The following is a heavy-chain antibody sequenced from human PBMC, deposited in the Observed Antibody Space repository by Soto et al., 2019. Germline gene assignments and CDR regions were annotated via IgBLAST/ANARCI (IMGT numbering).Heavy chain of an antibody. CDR3: AKALYGSSSSPIDH. CDR1: GFIFNNYG. Sequence: GGSLRLSCEASGFIFNNYGMSWVRQAPGKGLEWVAAISDSGDSTYYADSMRGRFSISRDNSKNTLYLQVKSLRPEDTAMYYCAKALYGSSSSPIDHWGQGTLVTVSS. CDR2: ISDSGDST. V-gene: IGHV3-23*01. J-gene: IGHJ1*01. D-gene: IGHD6-13*01.